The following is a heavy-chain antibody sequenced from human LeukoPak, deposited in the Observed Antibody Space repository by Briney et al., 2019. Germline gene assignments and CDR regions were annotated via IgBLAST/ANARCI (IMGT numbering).Heavy chain of an antibody. CDR2: MNPNSGNT. CDR3: ARGSGYSSSWISYYYYYYMDV. D-gene: IGHD6-13*01. J-gene: IGHJ6*03. Sequence: GSVKVSCKASGYTFTSYDINWVRQATGQGLEWMGWMNPNSGNTGYAQKFQGRVTITRNTSISTAYMELSSLRSEDTAVYYCARGSGYSSSWISYYYYYYMDVWGKGTTVTVSS. CDR1: GYTFTSYD. V-gene: IGHV1-8*03.